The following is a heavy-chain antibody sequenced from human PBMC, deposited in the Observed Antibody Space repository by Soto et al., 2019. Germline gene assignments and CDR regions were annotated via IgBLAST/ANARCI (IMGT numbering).Heavy chain of an antibody. J-gene: IGHJ5*02. CDR2: IYYSGST. CDR1: GGSISSGDYY. V-gene: IGHV4-30-4*01. D-gene: IGHD3-10*01. CDR3: ARGVTMVRGVIIPWFDP. Sequence: QVQLQESGPGLVKPSQTLSLTCTVSGGSISSGDYYWSWIRQPPGKGLEWIGYIYYSGSTYYNPSLKRRVTISVATSKTQFSLKLSSVTAADTAVYYCARGVTMVRGVIIPWFDPWGQGTLVTVSS.